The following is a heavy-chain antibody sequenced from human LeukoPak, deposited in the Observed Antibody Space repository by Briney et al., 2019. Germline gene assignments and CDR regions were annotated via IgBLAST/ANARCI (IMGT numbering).Heavy chain of an antibody. CDR1: GFTFSSYS. V-gene: IGHV3-7*03. Sequence: SGGSLRLSCAASGFTFSSYSMNWVRQAPGEGLEWVAKINQDGTEKAYVDSVRGRFTISRDNAKNSLFPQMNSLRAEDTAVYYCARGPLIAAAGTWWGQGTLVTVSS. CDR3: ARGPLIAAAGTW. J-gene: IGHJ4*02. CDR2: INQDGTEK. D-gene: IGHD6-13*01.